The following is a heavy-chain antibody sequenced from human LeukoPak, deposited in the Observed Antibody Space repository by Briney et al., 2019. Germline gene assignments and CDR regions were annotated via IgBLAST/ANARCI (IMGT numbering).Heavy chain of an antibody. V-gene: IGHV1-69*13. Sequence: SVKVSCKASGGTFNSYAISWVRQAPGQGLEWMGGIIPIFGTANYAQKFQGRVTITADESTSTAYMELSSLRSEDTAVYYCARDRRGDNKNWFDPWGQGTLVTVSS. J-gene: IGHJ5*02. D-gene: IGHD2/OR15-2a*01. CDR3: ARDRRGDNKNWFDP. CDR1: GGTFNSYA. CDR2: IIPIFGTA.